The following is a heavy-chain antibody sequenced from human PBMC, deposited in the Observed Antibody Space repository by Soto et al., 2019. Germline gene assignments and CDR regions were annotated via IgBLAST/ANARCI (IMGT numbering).Heavy chain of an antibody. J-gene: IGHJ4*02. CDR1: GGSFSGYY. CDR3: ARVGGWGYYCGY. CDR2: INHSGST. D-gene: IGHD6-19*01. V-gene: IGHV4-34*01. Sequence: QVQLQQWGAGLLKPSETLSLTCAVYGGSFSGYYWSWIRQPPGKGLEWIGEINHSGSTNYNPSLKSRVTIAVDTSKSQCSLKLSSVTAADPAVYYCARVGGWGYYCGYWGQGTLVTVSS.